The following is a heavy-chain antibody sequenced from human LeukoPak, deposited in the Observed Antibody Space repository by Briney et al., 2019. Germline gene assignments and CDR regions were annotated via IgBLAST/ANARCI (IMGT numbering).Heavy chain of an antibody. CDR1: GYTFTGYY. CDR3: ARDRQGGSSSSRLFDN. V-gene: IGHV1-2*02. J-gene: IGHJ4*02. Sequence: ASVKVSCKASGYTFTGYYTHWVRQAPGQGLEWMGWINPNSGGTNYAQKFQGRVTMTRDTSISTAYMDLSRLRSDDTAVYYCARDRQGGSSSSRLFDNWGQGTLVTVSS. D-gene: IGHD6-6*01. CDR2: INPNSGGT.